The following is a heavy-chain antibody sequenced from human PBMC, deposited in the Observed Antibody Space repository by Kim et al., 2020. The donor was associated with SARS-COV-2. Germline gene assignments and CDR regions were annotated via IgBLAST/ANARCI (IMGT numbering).Heavy chain of an antibody. CDR2: IYYSGST. CDR3: SRGIAVACLFDY. CDR1: GGSISSYY. D-gene: IGHD6-19*01. J-gene: IGHJ4*02. V-gene: IGHV4-59*01. Sequence: SETLSLTCTVSGGSISSYYWSWIRQPPGKGLEWIGYIYYSGSTNYNPSLKSRVTISVDTSKNQFSLKLSSVTAADTAVYYCSRGIAVACLFDYWCQGTLV.